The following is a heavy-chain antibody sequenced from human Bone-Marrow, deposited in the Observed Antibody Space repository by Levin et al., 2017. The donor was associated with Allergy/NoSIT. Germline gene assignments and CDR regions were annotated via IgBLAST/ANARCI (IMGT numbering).Heavy chain of an antibody. J-gene: IGHJ6*03. Sequence: SQTLSLTCTVSGGSISSSSYYWGWIRQPPGKGLEWIGSIYYSGSTYYNPSLKSRVTISVDTSKNQFSLKLSSVTAADTAVYYCARFYCSSTSCYAYYYYYYMDVWGKGTTVTVSS. D-gene: IGHD2-2*01. CDR2: IYYSGST. V-gene: IGHV4-39*01. CDR1: GGSISSSSYY. CDR3: ARFYCSSTSCYAYYYYYYMDV.